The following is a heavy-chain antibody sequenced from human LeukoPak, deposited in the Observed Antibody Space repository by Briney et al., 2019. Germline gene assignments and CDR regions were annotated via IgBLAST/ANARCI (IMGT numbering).Heavy chain of an antibody. D-gene: IGHD3-9*01. CDR3: ARGVYDILTGYFDY. J-gene: IGHJ4*02. V-gene: IGHV3-74*01. CDR1: GFTFSSYW. Sequence: GGSLRLSCAASGFTFSSYWMHWVRQAPGKGLVWVSRIHTDGSVTTYADSVKGRFTISRDNSKNTLYLQMNSLRAEDTAVYYCARGVYDILTGYFDYWGQGTLVTVSS. CDR2: IHTDGSVT.